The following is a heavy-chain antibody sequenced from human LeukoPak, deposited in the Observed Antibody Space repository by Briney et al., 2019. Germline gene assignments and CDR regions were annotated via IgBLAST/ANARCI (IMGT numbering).Heavy chain of an antibody. CDR2: IHNDGTT. CDR1: GFTINRSY. Sequence: GGSLRLSCAASGFTINRSYMNWVRQAPGKGLEWASIIHNDGTTYYADSVKGRFTISRDDSKNTIYLQMNSLRAEDTAVYYCARDSFHTSWGQGTLVTVSS. J-gene: IGHJ5*02. CDR3: ARDSFHTS. D-gene: IGHD2-2*02. V-gene: IGHV3-66*01.